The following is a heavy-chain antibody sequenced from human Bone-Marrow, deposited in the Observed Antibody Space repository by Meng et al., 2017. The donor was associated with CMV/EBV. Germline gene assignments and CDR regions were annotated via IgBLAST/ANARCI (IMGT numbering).Heavy chain of an antibody. CDR2: INPNSGGR. CDR3: ARVAEPQKSASYDFWSGYWFDP. D-gene: IGHD3-3*01. Sequence: ASVKVSCKASGYTFTGYYMHWVRQAPGQGLEWMGWINPNSGGRNYAQKFQGRVTMTRDTSISTAYMELSRLRSDDTAVYYCARVAEPQKSASYDFWSGYWFDPWGQGTLVTVSS. CDR1: GYTFTGYY. V-gene: IGHV1-2*02. J-gene: IGHJ5*02.